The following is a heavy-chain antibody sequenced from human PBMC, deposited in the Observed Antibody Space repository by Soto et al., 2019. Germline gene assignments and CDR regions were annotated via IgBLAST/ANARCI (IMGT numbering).Heavy chain of an antibody. CDR2: ISYTVDA. V-gene: IGHV4-59*01. CDR1: AGSLSRYY. D-gene: IGHD5-18*01. J-gene: IGHJ4*02. Sequence: SETLSLTCSVSAGSLSRYYWGWVRQSPGEGLQWIAHISYTVDASYNPSLKSRVTISLDTSKNQIALRLMSVTAADTAVYYCVGSLMSRAMESFDYWGQGTLVTAPQ. CDR3: VGSLMSRAMESFDY.